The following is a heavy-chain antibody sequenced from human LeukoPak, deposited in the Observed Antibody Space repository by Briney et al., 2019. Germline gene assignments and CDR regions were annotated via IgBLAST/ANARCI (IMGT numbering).Heavy chain of an antibody. V-gene: IGHV1-69*05. Sequence: ASVKVSCKASGGTFSSYAISWVRQAPGQGLEWMGGIIPIFGTANYAQKFQGRVTITTDESTSTAYMELSSLRSEDTAVYYCARGESGYDPAEYFQHWGQGTLVTVSS. D-gene: IGHD5-12*01. CDR2: IIPIFGTA. J-gene: IGHJ1*01. CDR3: ARGESGYDPAEYFQH. CDR1: GGTFSSYA.